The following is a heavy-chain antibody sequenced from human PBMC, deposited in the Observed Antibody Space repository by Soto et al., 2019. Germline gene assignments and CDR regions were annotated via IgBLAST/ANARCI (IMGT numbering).Heavy chain of an antibody. D-gene: IGHD2-2*01. CDR1: GFTFSSYA. V-gene: IGHV3-30-3*01. Sequence: QVQLVESGGGVVQPGRSLRLSCAASGFTFSSYAMHWVRQAPGKGLEWVAVISYDGSNKYYADSVTGRFTISRDNSKNTLYLHMNSLRAEDTAVYYCARDALLRPFRDYYYGMDVWGQGTTVTVSS. CDR2: ISYDGSNK. J-gene: IGHJ6*02. CDR3: ARDALLRPFRDYYYGMDV.